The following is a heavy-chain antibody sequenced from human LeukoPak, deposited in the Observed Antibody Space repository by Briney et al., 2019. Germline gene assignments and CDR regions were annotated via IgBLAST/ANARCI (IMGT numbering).Heavy chain of an antibody. Sequence: SETLSLTCTVSGGSINSGSYYWSWIRQPPGKGLEWIGYIYYSGSTNYNPSLKSRVTISVDTSKNQFSLKLSSVTAADTAVYYCARGKYYFDYWGQGTLVTVSS. CDR1: GGSINSGSYY. CDR2: IYYSGST. J-gene: IGHJ4*02. CDR3: ARGKYYFDY. D-gene: IGHD3-10*01. V-gene: IGHV4-61*01.